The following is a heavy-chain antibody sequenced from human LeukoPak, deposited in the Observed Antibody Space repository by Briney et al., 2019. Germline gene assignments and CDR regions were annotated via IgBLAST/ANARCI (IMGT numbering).Heavy chain of an antibody. Sequence: SETLSLTCAVYGGSFSGYYWSWIRQPPGKGLEWIGEINHSGSTNYNPSLKSRVTISVDTSKNQFSLKLSSVTAADTAVYYCARGLVPRSRGPYLDYWGQGTLVTVSS. J-gene: IGHJ4*02. CDR3: ARGLVPRSRGPYLDY. V-gene: IGHV4-34*01. D-gene: IGHD2-8*01. CDR1: GGSFSGYY. CDR2: INHSGST.